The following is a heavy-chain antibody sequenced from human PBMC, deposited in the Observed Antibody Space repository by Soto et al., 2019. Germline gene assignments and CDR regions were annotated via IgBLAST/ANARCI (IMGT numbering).Heavy chain of an antibody. Sequence: PGGSLRLSCAASGFTFSSYAMSWVRQAPGRGLEWVSAISGSGATTYYADSVKGRFTFSRDNSKNTLYLQMNSLRAEDTAVYYCVKAYTSSSLRYYFDYWGRGTLVT. J-gene: IGHJ4*02. V-gene: IGHV3-23*01. CDR2: ISGSGATT. CDR1: GFTFSSYA. D-gene: IGHD6-6*01. CDR3: VKAYTSSSLRYYFDY.